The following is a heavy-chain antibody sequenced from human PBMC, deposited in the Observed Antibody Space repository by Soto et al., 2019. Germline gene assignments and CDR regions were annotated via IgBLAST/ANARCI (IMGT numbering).Heavy chain of an antibody. CDR3: ARGPKGSGSYYSPWGMDV. CDR2: IIPILGIA. Sequence: QVQLVQSGAEVKKPGSSVKVSCKASGGTFSSYTISWVRQAPGQGLEWMGRIIPILGIANYAQKFQGRVTITADKSTSTAYMELSSLRSEDTAVYYCARGPKGSGSYYSPWGMDVWGQGTTVTVSS. D-gene: IGHD3-10*01. J-gene: IGHJ6*02. CDR1: GGTFSSYT. V-gene: IGHV1-69*02.